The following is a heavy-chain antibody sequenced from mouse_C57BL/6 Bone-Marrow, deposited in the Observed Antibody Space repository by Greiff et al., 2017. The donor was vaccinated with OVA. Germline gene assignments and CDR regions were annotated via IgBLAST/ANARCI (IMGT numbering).Heavy chain of an antibody. D-gene: IGHD1-1*01. CDR1: GFTFSDAW. CDR3: TTLITTVVANFDY. Sequence: EVKLQESGGGLVQPGGSMKLSCAASGFTFSDAWMDWVRQSPEKGLEWVAEISNKANNHATYYAESVKGRFTISRDDSKSSVYLQMNSLRAEDTGIYYCTTLITTVVANFDYWGQGTTLTVSS. CDR2: ISNKANNHAT. J-gene: IGHJ2*01. V-gene: IGHV6-6*01.